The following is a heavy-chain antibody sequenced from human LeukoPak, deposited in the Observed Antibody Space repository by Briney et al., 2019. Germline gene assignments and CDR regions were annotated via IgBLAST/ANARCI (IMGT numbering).Heavy chain of an antibody. CDR3: ASSAGYQWLVLGY. CDR1: GYTFTSYD. Sequence: ASVKVSCKASGYTFTSYDINWVRQATGQGLEWMGWMNPNSGNTGYAQKFQGRVTMTRNTSISTAYMELRSLRSDDTAVYYCASSAGYQWLVLGYWGQGTLVTVSS. D-gene: IGHD6-19*01. V-gene: IGHV1-8*01. J-gene: IGHJ4*02. CDR2: MNPNSGNT.